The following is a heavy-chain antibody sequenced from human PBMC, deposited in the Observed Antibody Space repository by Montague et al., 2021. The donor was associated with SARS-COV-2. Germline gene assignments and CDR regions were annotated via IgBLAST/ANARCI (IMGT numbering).Heavy chain of an antibody. CDR2: IYTSGST. Sequence: TLSLTCTVSGGSISSGSYYWSWLRQPAGKGLEWIGRIYTSGSTNYNPSLKSRVTISVDTSKNQFSLKLSSVTAADTAVYYCARVRPPVATTFYYYYYGMDVWGQGTTVTVSS. CDR1: GGSISSGSYY. J-gene: IGHJ6*02. V-gene: IGHV4-61*02. D-gene: IGHD5-12*01. CDR3: ARVRPPVATTFYYYYYGMDV.